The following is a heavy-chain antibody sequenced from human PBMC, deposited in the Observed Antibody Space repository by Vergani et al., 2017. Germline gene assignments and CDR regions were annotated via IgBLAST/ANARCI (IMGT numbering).Heavy chain of an antibody. J-gene: IGHJ5*02. V-gene: IGHV4-34*01. CDR1: GGSMSGYY. Sequence: QVRLQESGPGLVKPSETLSLTCSVSGGSMSGYYWSWIRQPPGKGLEWIGEINHSGSTNYNPSLKSRVTISVDTSKNQFSLKLSSVTAADTAVYYWARVRLYNWKPSNWFDPWGQGTLVTVSS. D-gene: IGHD1-1*01. CDR2: INHSGST. CDR3: ARVRLYNWKPSNWFDP.